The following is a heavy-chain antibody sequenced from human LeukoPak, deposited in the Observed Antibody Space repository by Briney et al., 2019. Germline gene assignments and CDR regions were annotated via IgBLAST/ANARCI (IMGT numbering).Heavy chain of an antibody. V-gene: IGHV4-59*01. CDR3: ARGTSYYDILTGYYLNYYYYMDV. CDR2: SYYIVST. CDR1: GDSISSYY. J-gene: IGHJ6*03. D-gene: IGHD3-9*01. Sequence: SETLSLTCTVSGDSISSYYWTWIRQPPGKGLEWIGYSYYIVSTNYNPSLKNRVTISVDTSKNQFSLKLSSVTAADTAVYYCARGTSYYDILTGYYLNYYYYMDVWGKGTTVTVSS.